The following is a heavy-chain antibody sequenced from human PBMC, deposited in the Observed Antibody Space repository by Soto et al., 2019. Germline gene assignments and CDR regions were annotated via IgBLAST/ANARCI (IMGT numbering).Heavy chain of an antibody. V-gene: IGHV3-21*01. CDR2: ISGSRNYI. Sequence: PGRSLRLSCAASGFTFSSYNMNWVRQAPGKGLEWVSSISGSRNYIYYADSVKGRFTISRDNAKNSLLLQMNSLRAEDTAVYFCAREMVTTVVNDWYFDIWGRGTLVTVSS. CDR3: AREMVTTVVNDWYFDI. CDR1: GFTFSSYN. D-gene: IGHD4-17*01. J-gene: IGHJ2*01.